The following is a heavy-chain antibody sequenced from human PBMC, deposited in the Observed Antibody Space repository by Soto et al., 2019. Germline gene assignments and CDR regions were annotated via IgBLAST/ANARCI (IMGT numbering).Heavy chain of an antibody. CDR1: GYSFSTYS. V-gene: IGHV5-51*01. D-gene: IGHD2-2*01. Sequence: ESLKISCKGSGYSFSTYSIGWVRQMPGKGLEWIGNIHSGDSNARYSPSFQGQVTISVDKSISTAYLQWSSLKASDTAFYYCETWRSSHWFDYWGQGTLVTVSS. CDR3: ETWRSSHWFDY. CDR2: IHSGDSNA. J-gene: IGHJ4*02.